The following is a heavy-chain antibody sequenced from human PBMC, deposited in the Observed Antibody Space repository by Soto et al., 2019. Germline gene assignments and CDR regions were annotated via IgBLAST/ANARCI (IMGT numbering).Heavy chain of an antibody. D-gene: IGHD3-10*01. J-gene: IGHJ6*02. CDR1: GFTFSSYE. CDR3: ARVRGSLYGMDV. V-gene: IGHV3-48*03. CDR2: ISSSGSTI. Sequence: EVQLVESGGGLVQPGGSLRLSCAASGFTFSSYEMNWVRQAPGKGLEWVSYISSSGSTIYYADSVKGRFTISRDNAKNSLYLQMSSLRAEDTAGYYCARVRGSLYGMDVWGQGTTVTVSS.